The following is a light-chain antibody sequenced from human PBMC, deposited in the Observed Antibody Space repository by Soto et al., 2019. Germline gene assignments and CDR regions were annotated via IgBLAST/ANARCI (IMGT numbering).Light chain of an antibody. CDR3: QSYDSSLSGSV. V-gene: IGLV1-40*01. CDR2: GND. Sequence: QSVLTQPPSVSGAPGQRVTISCTGSTSNIGAGYDIHWYQQLPGTAPKLLIYGNDNRPSGVPDRSSGSKSGTSASLAITGLQAEDEADYHCQSYDSSLSGSVFGGGTKLTVL. CDR1: TSNIGAGYD. J-gene: IGLJ2*01.